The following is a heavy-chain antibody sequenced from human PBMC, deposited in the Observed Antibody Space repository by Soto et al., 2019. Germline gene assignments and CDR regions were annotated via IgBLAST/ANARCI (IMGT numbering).Heavy chain of an antibody. D-gene: IGHD1-26*01. V-gene: IGHV3-72*01. Sequence: EVQLVESGGGLVQSGGSLRLSCAASGFTFSDHYMDWVRQAPGKGLEWVGRSRNKANSYSTEYAASVKGRFTISRDESKNSLYLQMNSLKTEDTAVHYCARFSGSYTRGLDYWGQGTLVTVSS. CDR1: GFTFSDHY. CDR3: ARFSGSYTRGLDY. J-gene: IGHJ4*02. CDR2: SRNKANSYST.